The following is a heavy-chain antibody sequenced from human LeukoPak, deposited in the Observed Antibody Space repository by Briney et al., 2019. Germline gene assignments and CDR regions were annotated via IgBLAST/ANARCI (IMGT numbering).Heavy chain of an antibody. D-gene: IGHD2-15*01. CDR3: ARGGGSIRHSYYYYVDV. J-gene: IGHJ6*03. CDR1: GFTFSSYS. V-gene: IGHV3-21*04. CDR2: ISSSSSYI. Sequence: PGGSLRLSCAASGFTFSSYSMNWVRQAPGKGLEWVSSISSSSSYIYYADSVKGRFTISRDNAKNSLYLQMNSLRDEDTALYYCARGGGSIRHSYYYYVDVWGKGTSVTVSS.